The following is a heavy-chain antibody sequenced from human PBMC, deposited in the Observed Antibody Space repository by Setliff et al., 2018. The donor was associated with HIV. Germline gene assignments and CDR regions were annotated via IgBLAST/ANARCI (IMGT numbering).Heavy chain of an antibody. CDR1: VGSFSGHY. Sequence: PSETLSLTWAVYVGSFSGHYWIWIRQPPGKGLEWIGETNPSGSTKYNPSLKSRVTISVDRSKNQFSLKLTSVTAADTAVYYCARGQDLGATWTGYYYYYMDVWGKGTTVTVSS. J-gene: IGHJ6*03. CDR3: ARGQDLGATWTGYYYYYMDV. V-gene: IGHV4-34*01. CDR2: TNPSGST. D-gene: IGHD1-26*01.